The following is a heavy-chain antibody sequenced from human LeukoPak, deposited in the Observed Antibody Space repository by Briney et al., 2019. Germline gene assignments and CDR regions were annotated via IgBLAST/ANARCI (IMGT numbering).Heavy chain of an antibody. CDR3: ASDIKEYSAGWYYFGY. D-gene: IGHD6-19*01. CDR2: ISYDGSNK. V-gene: IGHV3-30-3*01. Sequence: GGSLRLSCAASGFTFSSYAMHWVRQAPGKGLEWVAVISYDGSNKYYADSVKGRFTISRDNSKNTLYLQMNSLRAEDTAVYYCASDIKEYSAGWYYFGYWGQGTLVTVSS. CDR1: GFTFSSYA. J-gene: IGHJ4*02.